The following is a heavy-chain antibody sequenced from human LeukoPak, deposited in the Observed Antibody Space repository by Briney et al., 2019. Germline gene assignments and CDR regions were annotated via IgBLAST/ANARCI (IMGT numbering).Heavy chain of an antibody. D-gene: IGHD1-26*01. CDR1: GFTLSAYG. CDR3: ARFIPLVGFDP. Sequence: GRSLRLSCAASGFTLSAYGMHWVRQAPGKGLEWVAVIWYDGSNKYYADSVKGRFTISRDNSKNTLYLQMNSLRAEDTAVYYCARFIPLVGFDPWGQGTLVTVSS. CDR2: IWYDGSNK. J-gene: IGHJ5*01. V-gene: IGHV3-33*01.